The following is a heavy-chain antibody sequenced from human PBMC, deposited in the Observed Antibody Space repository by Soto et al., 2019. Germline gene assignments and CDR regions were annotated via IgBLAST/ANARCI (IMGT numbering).Heavy chain of an antibody. CDR2: ISYDGSNK. D-gene: IGHD3-22*01. CDR3: ARDAGWITIIVVGPLDY. CDR1: GFTFSSYG. J-gene: IGHJ4*02. Sequence: QVQLVESGGGVVQPGRSLRLSCAGSGFTFSSYGMHWVRQAPGKGLEWVALISYDGSNKYYADSVKGRFTISRDNSKNTLYLQMDSLRAEDTAVYYCARDAGWITIIVVGPLDYWGQGTLVTVSS. V-gene: IGHV3-30-3*01.